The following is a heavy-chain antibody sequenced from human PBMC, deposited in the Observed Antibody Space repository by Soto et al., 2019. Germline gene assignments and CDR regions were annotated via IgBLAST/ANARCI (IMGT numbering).Heavy chain of an antibody. CDR2: IRSRPHNYAT. J-gene: IGHJ4*02. V-gene: IGHV3-73*02. Sequence: EVQLVESGGGLVQIGGSLKLSCPTSGLNFSGSAMHWARQASGKGLEWVGRIRSRPHNYATTYAASVEGRFTISRDDSKNTVYLQMNGLKTDDTAMYYCTTERDYWGRGTLVTVSS. CDR3: TTERDY. CDR1: GLNFSGSA.